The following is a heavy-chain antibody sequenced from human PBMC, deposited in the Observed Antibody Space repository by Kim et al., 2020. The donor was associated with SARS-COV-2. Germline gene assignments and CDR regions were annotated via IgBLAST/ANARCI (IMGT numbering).Heavy chain of an antibody. J-gene: IGHJ4*02. D-gene: IGHD1-26*01. V-gene: IGHV3-30*01. CDR3: ASGSGSYYYFDS. Sequence: YYGDSVKGRFTISRDNSKNTLYLQMNSLRAEDTAVYYCASGSGSYYYFDSWGQGTLVTVSS.